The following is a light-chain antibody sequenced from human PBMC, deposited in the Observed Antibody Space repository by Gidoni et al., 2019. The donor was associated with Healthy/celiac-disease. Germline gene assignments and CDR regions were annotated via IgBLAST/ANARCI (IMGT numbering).Light chain of an antibody. CDR2: DDS. V-gene: IGLV3-21*03. CDR3: QVWDSSSDHPGVV. Sequence: SHVLTQPPSVSVAPGKTARITCGGNNHGIKSVHWYQQKPGQAPVLFVYDDSNRPSGNPERFSGSNSGNTATLTISRGEAWDEADYYCQVWDSSSDHPGVVFGGGTKLTVL. J-gene: IGLJ2*01. CDR1: NHGIKS.